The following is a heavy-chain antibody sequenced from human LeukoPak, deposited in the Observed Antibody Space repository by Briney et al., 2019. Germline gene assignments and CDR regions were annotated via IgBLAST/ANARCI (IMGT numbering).Heavy chain of an antibody. CDR1: GFTVSSNY. Sequence: GGSLRLSCAASGFTVSSNYMSCVRQAPGKGLEWVSVIYSGGSTYYADSVKGRFTISRDNSKNTLYLQMNSLRAEDTAVYYCARGGYDILTGSIGDYWGQGTLVTVSS. V-gene: IGHV3-53*01. CDR2: IYSGGST. CDR3: ARGGYDILTGSIGDY. D-gene: IGHD3-9*01. J-gene: IGHJ4*02.